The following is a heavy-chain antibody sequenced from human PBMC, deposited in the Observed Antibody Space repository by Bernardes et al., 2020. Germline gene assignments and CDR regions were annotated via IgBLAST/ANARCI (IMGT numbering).Heavy chain of an antibody. CDR1: GFTFRNYL. J-gene: IGHJ3*01. CDR3: ARDVGGADWRFGFDV. Sequence: GCPLATSCAASGFTFRNYLFSWFRQAPGQGLEWVSSLSGGGMYFYYGDAVRGRFTTSRDNTRTSVFLQMESLRAEDTAVYYCARDVGGADWRFGFDVWGPGTMVHVS. CDR2: LSGGGMYF. D-gene: IGHD2-21*02. V-gene: IGHV3-21*01.